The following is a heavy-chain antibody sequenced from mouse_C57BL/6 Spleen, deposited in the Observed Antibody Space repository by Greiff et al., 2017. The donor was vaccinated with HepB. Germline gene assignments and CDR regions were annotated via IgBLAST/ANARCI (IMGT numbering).Heavy chain of an antibody. D-gene: IGHD1-1*01. Sequence: DVMLVESGGGLVKPGGSLKLSCAASGFTFSDYGMHWVRQAPEKGLEWVAYISSGSSTIYYADTVKGRFTISRDNAKNTLFLQMTSLRSEDTAMYYCARRHGSSPSSFFDYWGQGTTLTVSS. V-gene: IGHV5-17*01. J-gene: IGHJ2*01. CDR3: ARRHGSSPSSFFDY. CDR2: ISSGSSTI. CDR1: GFTFSDYG.